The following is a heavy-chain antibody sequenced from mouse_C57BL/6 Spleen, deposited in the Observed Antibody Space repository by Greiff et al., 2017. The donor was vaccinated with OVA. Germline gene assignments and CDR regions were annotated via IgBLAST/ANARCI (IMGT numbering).Heavy chain of an antibody. J-gene: IGHJ3*01. CDR1: GYTFTSYW. Sequence: QVQLQQPGAELVKPGASVKLSCKASGYTFTSYWMHWVKQRPGQGLEWIGMIDPNSGGTKYNEKFKSKATLTVDKSSSTAYMQLSSLTSEDSAVYYCAREYSSGAWFADWGKGTLVTVSA. CDR2: IDPNSGGT. D-gene: IGHD3-2*02. V-gene: IGHV1-62-3*01. CDR3: AREYSSGAWFAD.